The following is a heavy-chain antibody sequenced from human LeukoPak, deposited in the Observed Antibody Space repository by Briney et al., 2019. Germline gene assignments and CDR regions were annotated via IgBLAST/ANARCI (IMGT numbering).Heavy chain of an antibody. V-gene: IGHV3-11*04. Sequence: KPAGSLTLSCAASGFTFSDYYMSWIRQAPGKGLEWVSYISSSGSTIYYADSVKGRFTISRDNAKNSLYLQMNSLRAEDTDVYYCTYNKDDAFDIWGQGTMVTVCS. CDR2: ISSSGSTI. J-gene: IGHJ3*02. CDR3: TYNKDDAFDI. CDR1: GFTFSDYY. D-gene: IGHD5-24*01.